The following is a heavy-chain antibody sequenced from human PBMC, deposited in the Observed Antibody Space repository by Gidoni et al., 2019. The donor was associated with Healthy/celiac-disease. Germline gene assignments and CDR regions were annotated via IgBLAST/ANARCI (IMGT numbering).Heavy chain of an antibody. J-gene: IGHJ6*02. V-gene: IGHV3-30-3*01. CDR2: ISYDGSNK. CDR1: GFTFSSYA. Sequence: QVQLVESGGGVVQPGRSLRLSCAASGFTFSSYAMHWVRQAPGKGLEWVAVISYDGSNKYYADSVKGRFTISRDNSKNTLYLQMNSLRAEDTAVYYCARDRRGYEQLVRGSGVSGEMMDVWGQGTTVTVSS. D-gene: IGHD6-6*01. CDR3: ARDRRGYEQLVRGSGVSGEMMDV.